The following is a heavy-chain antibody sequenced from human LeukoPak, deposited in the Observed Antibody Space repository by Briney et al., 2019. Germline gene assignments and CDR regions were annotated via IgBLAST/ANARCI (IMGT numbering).Heavy chain of an antibody. CDR1: GFTFSSYA. CDR2: ISTNGSST. J-gene: IGHJ4*02. V-gene: IGHV3-64*01. CDR3: ARDSMTTVTTYTFGDY. D-gene: IGHD4-17*01. Sequence: GGSLRLSCAASGFTFSSYAMHWVRQAPGKGLEYVSSISTNGSSTYYANSVKGRFTISRDNSKNMLYLQMGSLRAEDMAVYYCARDSMTTVTTYTFGDYWGQGTLVTVSS.